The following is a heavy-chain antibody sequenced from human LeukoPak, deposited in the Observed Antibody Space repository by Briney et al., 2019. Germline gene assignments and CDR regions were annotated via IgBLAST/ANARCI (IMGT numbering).Heavy chain of an antibody. CDR3: ARDSYYEGSNWFDP. V-gene: IGHV4-39*07. CDR1: GGSISSSSYY. CDR2: IYYSGST. D-gene: IGHD1-26*01. Sequence: SETLSLTCTVSGGSISSSSYYWGWIRQPPGKGLEWIGSIYYSGSTYYNPSLKSRVTISVDTSKNQFSLKLSSVTAADTAVYYCARDSYYEGSNWFDPWGQGTLVTVSS. J-gene: IGHJ5*02.